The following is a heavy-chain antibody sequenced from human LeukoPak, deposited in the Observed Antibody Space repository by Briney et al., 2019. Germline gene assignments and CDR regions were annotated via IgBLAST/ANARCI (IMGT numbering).Heavy chain of an antibody. Sequence: GASVKVSCKASGYTFTSYYMHWVRQAPGQGLEWMGIINPSGGSTSYAQKFQGRVTMTRDTSTSTVYMELSSLRSEDTAVYYCARDGYYDSSGDDAFDIWGQGTMVTVSS. V-gene: IGHV1-46*01. J-gene: IGHJ3*02. D-gene: IGHD3-22*01. CDR3: ARDGYYDSSGDDAFDI. CDR2: INPSGGST. CDR1: GYTFTSYY.